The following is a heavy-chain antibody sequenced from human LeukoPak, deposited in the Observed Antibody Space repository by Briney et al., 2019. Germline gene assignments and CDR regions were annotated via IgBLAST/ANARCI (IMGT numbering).Heavy chain of an antibody. CDR1: EFTFSAYW. Sequence: GGSLRLSCAASEFTFSAYWMHWVRQAPGKGLVWVSRIRGDGSMTNYADSVKGRFTISRDNAKNTLYLQMNSLRAEDTAVYYCARDRGYYDSSGYYPNWFDPWGQGTLVTVSS. V-gene: IGHV3-74*01. D-gene: IGHD3-22*01. J-gene: IGHJ5*02. CDR3: ARDRGYYDSSGYYPNWFDP. CDR2: IRGDGSMT.